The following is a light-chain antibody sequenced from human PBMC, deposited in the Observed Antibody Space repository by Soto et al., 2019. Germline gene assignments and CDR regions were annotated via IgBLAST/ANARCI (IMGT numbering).Light chain of an antibody. Sequence: VLTQSPATLSLSPGERATLSCRASQSVSSYLAWYQQKPGQAPRLLIYDTSNRATGVPARFSGSGSGTDFTLTIRSLEPEDCAIYYCQQRKYWPPITLAQGTRLEIK. V-gene: IGKV3-11*01. CDR2: DTS. CDR3: QQRKYWPPIT. CDR1: QSVSSY. J-gene: IGKJ5*01.